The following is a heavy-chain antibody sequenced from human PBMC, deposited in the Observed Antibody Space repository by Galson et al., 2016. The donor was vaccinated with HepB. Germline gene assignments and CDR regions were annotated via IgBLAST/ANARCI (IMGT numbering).Heavy chain of an antibody. CDR3: ARPPLVGAADPFGF. Sequence: QSGAEVKKPGESLKISCKASGYTFTDYWIGWVRQMPGKGLEWIGIIFPSDSETRYSPSIQGQVTISADKSVSTAYLQWSSLKVSDTAMYYCARPPLVGAADPFGFWGQGTLVTVAS. CDR2: IFPSDSET. CDR1: GYTFTDYW. D-gene: IGHD2-15*01. J-gene: IGHJ4*02. V-gene: IGHV5-51*01.